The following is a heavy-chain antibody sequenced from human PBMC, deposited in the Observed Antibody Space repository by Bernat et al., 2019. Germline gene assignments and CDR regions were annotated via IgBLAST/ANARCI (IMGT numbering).Heavy chain of an antibody. CDR1: GFSLSTSGVG. J-gene: IGHJ3*02. Sequence: QITLKESGPTLVKPTETLTLTCTFSGFSLSTSGVGVDWVRQPPGKALEWLALIYWDDDKRYNPSLKSRLTIIKDTSRNQVVLIMTNMDPVDTATYYCARTMRRSTIDIWGQGTMVTVSS. V-gene: IGHV2-5*02. CDR2: IYWDDDK. D-gene: IGHD2/OR15-2a*01. CDR3: ARTMRRSTIDI.